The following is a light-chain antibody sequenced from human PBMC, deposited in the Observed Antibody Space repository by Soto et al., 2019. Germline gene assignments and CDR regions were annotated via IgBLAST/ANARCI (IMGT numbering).Light chain of an antibody. CDR1: HSISTY. Sequence: DIQMTQSPSSLSASVGDRVTITCRASHSISTYLNWYQQKPGKAPKLLIYAASTLQSGVPSRFSGSGSGTDFTLTISCLQSEDFATYYCQQYYSYPITFGQGTKVDIK. CDR2: AAS. J-gene: IGKJ1*01. CDR3: QQYYSYPIT. V-gene: IGKV1-39*01.